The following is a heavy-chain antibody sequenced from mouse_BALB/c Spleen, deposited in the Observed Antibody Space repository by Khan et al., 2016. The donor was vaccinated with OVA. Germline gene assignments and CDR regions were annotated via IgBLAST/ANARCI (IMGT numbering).Heavy chain of an antibody. CDR3: WIQL. V-gene: IGHV6-6*02. Sequence: EVQLVESGGGLVQPGGSMKLSCVASGFTFSNYWMNWVRQSPEKGLEWFAEFRLKSDDYVTHYAESVKGRFTISRDDSKSSVYLQMNNLRAEGTGIYYCWIQLWGQGTTLTVSS. CDR1: GFTFSNYW. CDR2: FRLKSDDYVT. D-gene: IGHD3-3*01. J-gene: IGHJ2*01.